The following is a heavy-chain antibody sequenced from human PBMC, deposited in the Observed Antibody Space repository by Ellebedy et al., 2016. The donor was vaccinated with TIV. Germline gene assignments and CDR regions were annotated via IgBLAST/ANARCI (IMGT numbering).Heavy chain of an antibody. D-gene: IGHD4-17*01. V-gene: IGHV3-7*01. Sequence: GESLKISCAASGFTFNSYWMTWVRQAPGKGLEWVANINQDGSDTYYVDSLRGRFTISRDNAKNSLYLQMNSLRADDTAVYFCASDGSYGDYRSPTHALTFWGQGTMVTVSS. J-gene: IGHJ3*01. CDR1: GFTFNSYW. CDR2: INQDGSDT. CDR3: ASDGSYGDYRSPTHALTF.